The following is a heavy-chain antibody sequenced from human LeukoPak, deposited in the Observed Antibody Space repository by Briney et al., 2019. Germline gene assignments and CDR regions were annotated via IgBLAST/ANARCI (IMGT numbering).Heavy chain of an antibody. Sequence: GGSLRLSCAASGFTFTTYAMTWVRQAPGKGLEWVSGITGSGATTYYADSVKGRFTTSRDNSKSTLYLQMNTLSAEDTAISYCATVRYSRGWNCFDYWGQGAPVTVSS. V-gene: IGHV3-23*01. CDR2: ITGSGATT. CDR1: GFTFTTYA. CDR3: ATVRYSRGWNCFDY. D-gene: IGHD6-19*01. J-gene: IGHJ4*02.